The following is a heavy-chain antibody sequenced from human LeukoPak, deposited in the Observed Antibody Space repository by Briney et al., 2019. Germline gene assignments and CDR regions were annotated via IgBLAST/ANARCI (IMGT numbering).Heavy chain of an antibody. V-gene: IGHV3-11*01. D-gene: IGHD3-10*01. J-gene: IGHJ5*02. Sequence: GGSLRLSCAASGFTFSDYNMSWIRQAPGKGLEWVSYISSSGNTIYYADSVKGRFTISRDNAKNSLYLQMNSLRAEDTAVYYCARDFRAAFDPWGQGTLVTVSS. CDR3: ARDFRAAFDP. CDR2: ISSSGNTI. CDR1: GFTFSDYN.